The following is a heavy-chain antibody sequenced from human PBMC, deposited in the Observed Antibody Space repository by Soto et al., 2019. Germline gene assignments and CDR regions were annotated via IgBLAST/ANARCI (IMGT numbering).Heavy chain of an antibody. V-gene: IGHV3-7*03. CDR1: GGTFSSYW. CDR3: AREGADLRVLERLRAIQYYFDN. Sequence: GASVKVSCKASGGTFSSYWMSWVRQAPGKGLEWVANIKQDGSEKYYVDSVKGRFTISRDNAKNSVYLQMNSLRAEDTAVYYCAREGADLRVLERLRAIQYYFDNWGQGTLV. D-gene: IGHD3-3*01. CDR2: IKQDGSEK. J-gene: IGHJ4*02.